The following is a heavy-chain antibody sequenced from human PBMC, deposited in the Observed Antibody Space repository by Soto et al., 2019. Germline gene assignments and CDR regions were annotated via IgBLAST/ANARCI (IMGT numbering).Heavy chain of an antibody. D-gene: IGHD3-10*01. CDR3: ARDREAYYYGSGSYFPY. J-gene: IGHJ4*02. Sequence: QVQLVESGGGVVQPGRSLRLSCAASGFTFSSYGMHWVRQAPGKGLELVAVIWYDGSNKYYADSVKGRFTISRDNSKNTLYLQMNSLRAGDTAVYYCARDREAYYYGSGSYFPYWGQGTLVTVSS. CDR2: IWYDGSNK. V-gene: IGHV3-33*01. CDR1: GFTFSSYG.